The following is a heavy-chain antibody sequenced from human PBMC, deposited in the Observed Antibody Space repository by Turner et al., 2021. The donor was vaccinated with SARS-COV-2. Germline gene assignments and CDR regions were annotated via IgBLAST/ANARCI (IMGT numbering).Heavy chain of an antibody. J-gene: IGHJ1*01. CDR1: AVSITSNSHY. CDR3: VTSVRRSGYFQR. Sequence: QLLVQESGPALVKPSETLSLPCTVSAVSITSNSHYWGWVRQPPGKGLEWIGITYYPGGSYYNPSLRGRVTISVDPSQNQFSLILRSVTAADTAVYYCVTSVRRSGYFQRWGQGSL. V-gene: IGHV4-39*01. CDR2: TYYPGGS.